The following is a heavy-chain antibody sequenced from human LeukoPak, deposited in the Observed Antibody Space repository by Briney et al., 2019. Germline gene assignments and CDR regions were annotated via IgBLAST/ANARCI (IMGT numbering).Heavy chain of an antibody. V-gene: IGHV4-59*12. D-gene: IGHD6-13*01. CDR2: IYYSGST. CDR3: ARGIAAAGLSH. Sequence: SETLSLTCTVSGGSISSYYWSWIRQPPGKGLEWIGYIYYSGSTNYNPSLKSRVTISVDTSKNQFSLKLSSVTAADTAVYYCARGIAAAGLSHWGQGTLVTVSS. J-gene: IGHJ4*02. CDR1: GGSISSYY.